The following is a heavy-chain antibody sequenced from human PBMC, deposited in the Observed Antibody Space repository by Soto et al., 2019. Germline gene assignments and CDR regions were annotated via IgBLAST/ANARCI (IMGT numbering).Heavy chain of an antibody. Sequence: SETLSLTCTVSGGSISSGDYYWSWIRQPPGKGLEWIGYIYYSGSTYYNPSLKSRVTISVDTSKNQFSLKLSSVTAADTAVYYCARDRHEEDSPPYYYYGMDVWGQGTTVTVSS. CDR1: GGSISSGDYY. D-gene: IGHD5-18*01. V-gene: IGHV4-30-4*01. J-gene: IGHJ6*02. CDR2: IYYSGST. CDR3: ARDRHEEDSPPYYYYGMDV.